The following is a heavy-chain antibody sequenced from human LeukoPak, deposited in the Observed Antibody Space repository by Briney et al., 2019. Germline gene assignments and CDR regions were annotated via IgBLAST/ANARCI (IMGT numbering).Heavy chain of an antibody. CDR3: AREPYYYGSGSYIDC. D-gene: IGHD3-10*01. CDR1: GGSISSYY. J-gene: IGHJ4*02. CDR2: IYYSGNT. Sequence: SETLSLTCTVSGGSISSYYWSWLRQPPGKGLEWIGYIYYSGNTNYNPSLKSRVTISVDTSKNQFSLKLSSVTAADTAVYYCAREPYYYGSGSYIDCWGQGTLVTVSS. V-gene: IGHV4-59*01.